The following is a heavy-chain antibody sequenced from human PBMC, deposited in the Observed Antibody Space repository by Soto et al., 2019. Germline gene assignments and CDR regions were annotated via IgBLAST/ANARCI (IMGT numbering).Heavy chain of an antibody. CDR2: ISYDGSNK. CDR3: AKDLGTIFGGRYYYGMDV. V-gene: IGHV3-30*18. D-gene: IGHD3-3*01. Sequence: GGSLRLSCAASGFTFSSYGMHWVRQAPGKGLEWVAVISYDGSNKYYADSVKGRFTISRDNSKNTLYLQMNSLRAEDTAVYYCAKDLGTIFGGRYYYGMDVWGQGTTVTVSS. J-gene: IGHJ6*02. CDR1: GFTFSSYG.